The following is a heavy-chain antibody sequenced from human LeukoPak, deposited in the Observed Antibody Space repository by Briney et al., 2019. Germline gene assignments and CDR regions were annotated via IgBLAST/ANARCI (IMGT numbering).Heavy chain of an antibody. Sequence: PSETLSLTCTVSGASISSSSYYWGWIRQPPGKGLEWIGSIYHSGSTYYNPSLKSRVTISVDTSKNQFSLKLSSVTAADTAVYYCARDLRGEYYDFWSGINYYYYYMDVWGKGTTVTVSS. CDR2: IYHSGST. J-gene: IGHJ6*03. CDR3: ARDLRGEYYDFWSGINYYYYYMDV. D-gene: IGHD3-3*01. V-gene: IGHV4-39*07. CDR1: GASISSSSYY.